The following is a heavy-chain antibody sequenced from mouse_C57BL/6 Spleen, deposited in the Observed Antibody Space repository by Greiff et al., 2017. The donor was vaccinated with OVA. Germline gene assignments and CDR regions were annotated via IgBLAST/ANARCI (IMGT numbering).Heavy chain of an antibody. V-gene: IGHV2-5*01. CDR2: IWRGGST. CDR1: GFSLTSYG. D-gene: IGHD1-1*01. CDR3: AKNLDYYGSSYGYAMVY. J-gene: IGHJ4*01. Sequence: VKLMESGPGLVQPSQSLSITCTVSGFSLTSYGVHWVRQSPGKGLEWLGVIWRGGSTDYNAAFMSRLSITKDNSKSQVFFKMNSLQADDTAIYYCAKNLDYYGSSYGYAMVYWGQGTSVTVSS.